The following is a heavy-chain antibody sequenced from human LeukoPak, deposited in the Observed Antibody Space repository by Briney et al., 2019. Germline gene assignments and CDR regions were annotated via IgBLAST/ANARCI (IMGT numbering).Heavy chain of an antibody. D-gene: IGHD3-10*01. J-gene: IGHJ4*02. CDR1: GYTFTGQY. CDR3: ATGSGTYPPDY. V-gene: IGHV1-2*02. CDR2: ITPNSGGT. Sequence: ASVKVSCKASGYTFTGQYLHWVRQAPGQGLEWMGWITPNSGGTNYAQKFQGRVTMTRDTSISTAYMELSRLTSDDTALYYCATGSGTYPPDYWGQGTLVTVSS.